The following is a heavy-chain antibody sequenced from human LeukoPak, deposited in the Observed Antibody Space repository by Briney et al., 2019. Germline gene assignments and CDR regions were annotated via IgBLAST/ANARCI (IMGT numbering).Heavy chain of an antibody. CDR3: ARGRDYYYGPGSHAY. D-gene: IGHD3-10*01. V-gene: IGHV3-7*01. Sequence: TGGSLRLSCAASGFTFSSYSMNWVRQAPGKGLEWVARISQDGSEKYYVDSAKGRFTSSRDNAENSLDLQMNSLRAEDTAVYYCARGRDYYYGPGSHAYWGQGTLVTVSS. J-gene: IGHJ4*02. CDR1: GFTFSSYS. CDR2: ISQDGSEK.